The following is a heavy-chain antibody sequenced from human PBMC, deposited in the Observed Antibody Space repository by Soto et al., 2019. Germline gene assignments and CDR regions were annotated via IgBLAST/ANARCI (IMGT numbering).Heavy chain of an antibody. CDR2: IRNKGNNYAT. Sequence: EVQLVESGGGLVQPGGSLKLSCAASGFTFSDSAMHWVHQASGKGLEWVGRIRNKGNNYATAYTASVKGRFTISRDDSKNTVYLQMNSLKIDDTAVYYCTSRRDWTAVDPLDYWGLGTLVTVSS. V-gene: IGHV3-73*02. CDR3: TSRRDWTAVDPLDY. D-gene: IGHD5-18*01. J-gene: IGHJ4*02. CDR1: GFTFSDSA.